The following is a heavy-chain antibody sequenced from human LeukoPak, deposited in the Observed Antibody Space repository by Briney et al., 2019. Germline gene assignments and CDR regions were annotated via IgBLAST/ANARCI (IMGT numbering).Heavy chain of an antibody. CDR3: EIMHPYYDGSGYWAQ. Sequence: SETLSLTCAVYGGSYSGYYWSWIRQPPGKGLEWIGEINHSGSTNYNPSLKSRVPISVDTSNSQFSLKLSSVTAEHTALYYCEIMHPYYDGSGYWAQWGQGTLVTVSS. J-gene: IGHJ4*02. D-gene: IGHD3-22*01. CDR1: GGSYSGYY. V-gene: IGHV4-34*01. CDR2: INHSGST.